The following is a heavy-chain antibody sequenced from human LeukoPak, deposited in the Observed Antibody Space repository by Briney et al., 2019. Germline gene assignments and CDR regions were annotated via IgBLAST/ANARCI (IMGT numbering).Heavy chain of an antibody. Sequence: PGGSLRLSCAASGFTFSSYWMSWVRQAPGEGLEWVANIKQDGSEKYYVDSVKGRFTISRDNAKNSLYLQMNSLRAEDTAVYYCASFDIVATIPVDYWGQGTLVTVSS. CDR2: IKQDGSEK. D-gene: IGHD5-12*01. CDR1: GFTFSSYW. CDR3: ASFDIVATIPVDY. V-gene: IGHV3-7*01. J-gene: IGHJ4*02.